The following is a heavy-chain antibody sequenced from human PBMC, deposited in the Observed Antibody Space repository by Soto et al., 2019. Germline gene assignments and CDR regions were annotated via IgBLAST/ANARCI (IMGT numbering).Heavy chain of an antibody. CDR1: GFTFSSYS. J-gene: IGHJ4*02. V-gene: IGHV3-23*01. Sequence: GGSLRLSCAASGFTFSSYSMSWGSQARGKGLGWVLGFRTGADDGTTYYADSVKGRFTISRDISKNTQFLQMNSLRAEETAIYYCAKKVNSGPGSQYFDYWGQGTLVTVSS. D-gene: IGHD3-10*01. CDR3: AKKVNSGPGSQYFDY. CDR2: FRTGADDGTT.